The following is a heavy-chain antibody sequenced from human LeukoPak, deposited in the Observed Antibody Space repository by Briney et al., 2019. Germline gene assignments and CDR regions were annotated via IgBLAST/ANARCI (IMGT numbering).Heavy chain of an antibody. J-gene: IGHJ5*02. V-gene: IGHV3-7*02. CDR2: INRAGSEK. CDR1: LLTPSRYW. CDR3: AGVFARGTDWFDP. D-gene: IGHD3-3*01. Sequence: GGSLRLSCAASLLTPSRYWVRWVCQAPGKGLEWVANINRAGSEKYYVDSVKGRFTISRDNAKNSLYLQMNSLRAEDTSVYYCAGVFARGTDWFDPWGQGTLVTVSS.